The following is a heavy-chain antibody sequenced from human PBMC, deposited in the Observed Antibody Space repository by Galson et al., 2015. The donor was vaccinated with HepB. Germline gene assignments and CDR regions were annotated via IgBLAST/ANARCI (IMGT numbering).Heavy chain of an antibody. CDR2: IIPILGIA. Sequence: SVKVSCKASGGTFSSYAISWVRQAPGQGLEWMGRIIPILGIANYEQKFQGRVTITADKSTSTAYMELSSLRSEDTAVYYCARDKWFGELSHYGMDVWGQGTTVTVSS. J-gene: IGHJ6*02. V-gene: IGHV1-69*04. D-gene: IGHD3-10*01. CDR3: ARDKWFGELSHYGMDV. CDR1: GGTFSSYA.